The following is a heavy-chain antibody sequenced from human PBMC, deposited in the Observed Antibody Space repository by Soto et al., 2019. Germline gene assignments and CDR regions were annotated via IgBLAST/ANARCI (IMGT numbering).Heavy chain of an antibody. V-gene: IGHV3-7*01. CDR1: GFSLTQYW. J-gene: IGHJ4*02. Sequence: EVQLVESGGGLVQSGGSLRLSCIASGFSLTQYWMSWVRQTPRKGREWVAKINEDGTKRDYMESVEGRFTISRDNAKNSVSLQMNSLRADDTAVYFCTRWDGRCSGGSCFFDSWGQGTLVTVSS. CDR3: TRWDGRCSGGSCFFDS. D-gene: IGHD2-15*01. CDR2: INEDGTKR.